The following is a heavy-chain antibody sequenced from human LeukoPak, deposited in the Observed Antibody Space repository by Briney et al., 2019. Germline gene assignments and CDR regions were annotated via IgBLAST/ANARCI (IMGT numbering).Heavy chain of an antibody. J-gene: IGHJ6*02. CDR2: IKQDGSEK. D-gene: IGHD3-10*01. CDR1: GFTFSKTW. CDR3: ARVRGSKSMDV. V-gene: IGHV3-7*01. Sequence: GGSLRLSCVASGFTFSKTWMNWVRQVPGKGLECVANIKQDGSEKYYVDSVKGRFTISRDNAKNSLYLQMNSLRVEDTAVYYCARVRGSKSMDVWGQGTTVTVSS.